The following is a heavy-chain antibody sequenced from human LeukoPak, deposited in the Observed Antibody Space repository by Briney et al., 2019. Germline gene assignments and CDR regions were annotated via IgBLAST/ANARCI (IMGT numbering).Heavy chain of an antibody. V-gene: IGHV3-15*01. CDR1: GFTFSNAW. J-gene: IGHJ3*02. CDR2: IKSKTDGGTT. D-gene: IGHD4-17*01. CDR3: TTRDYGDYYLYAFDI. Sequence: GGSLRLSCAASGFTFSNAWMSWVRQAPGKGREWVGRIKSKTDGGTTDYAAPVKGRFTISRDDSKNTLYLQMNSLKTEDTAVYYCTTRDYGDYYLYAFDIWGQGTMVTVSS.